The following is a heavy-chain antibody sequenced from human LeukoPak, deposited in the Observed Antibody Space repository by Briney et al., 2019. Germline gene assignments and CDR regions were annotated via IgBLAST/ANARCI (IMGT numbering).Heavy chain of an antibody. CDR3: ARESYIYGSGSHDAFDI. V-gene: IGHV4-39*07. CDR2: IYYSGST. Sequence: SETLSLTCTVSGGSISSSSYYWGWIRQPPGKGLEWIGSIYYSGSTYYNPSLKSRVTISVDTSKNQFSLKLSSVTAADTAAYYCARESYIYGSGSHDAFDIWGQGTMVTVSS. D-gene: IGHD3-10*01. J-gene: IGHJ3*02. CDR1: GGSISSSSYY.